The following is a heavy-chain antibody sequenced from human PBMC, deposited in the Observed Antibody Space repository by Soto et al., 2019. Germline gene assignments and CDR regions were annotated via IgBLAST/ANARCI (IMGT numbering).Heavy chain of an antibody. CDR2: IIPIFGTA. CDR1: GGTFSSYA. V-gene: IGHV1-69*13. Sequence: ASVKVSCKASGGTFSSYAISWVRQAPGQGLEWMGGIIPIFGTANYAQKFQGRVTSTADESTSTAYMELSSLRSEDTAVYYCALSSGGSNWFDPWGQGTLVSVSS. J-gene: IGHJ5*02. CDR3: ALSSGGSNWFDP. D-gene: IGHD2-15*01.